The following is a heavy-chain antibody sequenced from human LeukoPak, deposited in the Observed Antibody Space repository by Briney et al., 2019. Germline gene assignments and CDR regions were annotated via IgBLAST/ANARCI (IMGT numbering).Heavy chain of an antibody. Sequence: SETLSLTCTVSGGSISSGGYYWSWIRQHPGKGLEWIGYIYYSGSTYYNPSLKSRFTLSVDTSKNQFSLKLSSVTAADTAVYYCARESKQQPGPDYWGQGTLVTVSS. CDR1: GGSISSGGYY. CDR3: ARESKQQPGPDY. V-gene: IGHV4-31*03. J-gene: IGHJ4*02. D-gene: IGHD6-13*01. CDR2: IYYSGST.